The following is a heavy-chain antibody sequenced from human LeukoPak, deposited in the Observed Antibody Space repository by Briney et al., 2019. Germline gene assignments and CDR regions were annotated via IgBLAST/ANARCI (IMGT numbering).Heavy chain of an antibody. CDR2: ISGGGGGT. J-gene: IGHJ4*02. CDR1: GFTFSDYA. V-gene: IGHV3-23*01. CDR3: AREQGQQWRRFDS. Sequence: PGGSLRLSCTASGFTFSDYAMTWVRQAPGKGLEWVSGISGGGGGTYYADSVKGRFTISRDNSKSTLYLQMDSLTTEDTGVYYCAREQGQQWRRFDSWGQGSPVTVSS. D-gene: IGHD6-19*01.